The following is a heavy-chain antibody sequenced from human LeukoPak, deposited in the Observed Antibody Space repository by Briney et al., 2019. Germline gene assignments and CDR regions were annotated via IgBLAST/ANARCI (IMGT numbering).Heavy chain of an antibody. Sequence: GGSLRLSCAASGFPFNTFHINWVRQPPGKGLEWISFISGPSNTIDYADSVRGRFTISRDYARNSVYLQMNSLGLDDTAVYYCARGVHITVSGWHFDFWGRGAQVTVSS. D-gene: IGHD6-19*01. J-gene: IGHJ2*01. CDR2: ISGPSNTI. CDR1: GFPFNTFH. CDR3: ARGVHITVSGWHFDF. V-gene: IGHV3-48*04.